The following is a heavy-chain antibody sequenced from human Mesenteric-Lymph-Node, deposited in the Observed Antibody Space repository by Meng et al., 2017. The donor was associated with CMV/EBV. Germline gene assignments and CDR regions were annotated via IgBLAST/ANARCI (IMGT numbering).Heavy chain of an antibody. CDR1: GGTFSSYA. J-gene: IGHJ6*02. Sequence: SVKVSCKASGGTFSSYAISWVRQAPGQGLEWMGGIIPIFGTANYAQKFQGRVTITTDESTSTAYMELSSLRSEDTAVYYCARATEGITIFGVVRGVGMDVWGQGTTVTVSS. D-gene: IGHD3-3*01. CDR3: ARATEGITIFGVVRGVGMDV. V-gene: IGHV1-69*05. CDR2: IIPIFGTA.